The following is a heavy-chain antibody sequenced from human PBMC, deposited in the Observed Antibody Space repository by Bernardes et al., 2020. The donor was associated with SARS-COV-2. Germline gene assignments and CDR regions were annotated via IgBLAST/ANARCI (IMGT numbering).Heavy chain of an antibody. CDR1: GFSVSANY. CDR2: IYGDVKT. V-gene: IGHV3-66*02. Sequence: GGSLRLSRAASGFSVSANYMNWVRQAPGKGLEWVSVIYGDVKTHYADSVRGRFTISRDNSKNTLLLQMNSLRPEDTAVYYCARDVHVDTPMATHYFYYSLDAWGQGTTVTVSS. J-gene: IGHJ6*02. CDR3: ARDVHVDTPMATHYFYYSLDA. D-gene: IGHD5-18*01.